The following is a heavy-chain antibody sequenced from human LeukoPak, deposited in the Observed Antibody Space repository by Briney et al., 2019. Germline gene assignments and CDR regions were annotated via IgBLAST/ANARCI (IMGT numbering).Heavy chain of an antibody. J-gene: IGHJ4*02. V-gene: IGHV5-51*01. Sequence: GESLKISCQGSEYSFATHWIAWLRQMPGKGLEWMGIIYPSDSDTRYSPSFQGEVTISADKSIKTAYLQWSSLKASDTAMYYCARPLQGIVGATGFDYWGQGTLVTVSS. CDR3: ARPLQGIVGATGFDY. CDR1: EYSFATHW. D-gene: IGHD1-26*01. CDR2: IYPSDSDT.